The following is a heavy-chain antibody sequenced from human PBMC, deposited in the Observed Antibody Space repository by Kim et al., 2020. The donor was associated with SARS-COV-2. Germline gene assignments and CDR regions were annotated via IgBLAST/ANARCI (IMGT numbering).Heavy chain of an antibody. J-gene: IGHJ4*02. D-gene: IGHD5-12*01. CDR2: ISYDGSNK. CDR1: GFTFSSYA. V-gene: IGHV3-30*04. CDR3: ASLEDGYNLGEDY. Sequence: GGSLRLSCAASGFTFSSYAMHWVRQAPGKGLEWVAVISYDGSNKYYADSVKGRFTISRDNSKNTLYLQMNSLRAEDTAVYYCASLEDGYNLGEDYWGQGTLVTVSS.